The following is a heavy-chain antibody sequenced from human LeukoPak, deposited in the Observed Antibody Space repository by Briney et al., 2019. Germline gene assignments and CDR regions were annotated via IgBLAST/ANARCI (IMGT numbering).Heavy chain of an antibody. CDR3: ARDPKGY. J-gene: IGHJ4*02. CDR2: INPNSGGT. V-gene: IGHV1-2*02. CDR1: GYTFTGYY. Sequence: ASVKVSCKASGYTFTGYYMHWVRQAPGQGLEWMGWINPNSGGTNYAQKFQGRVTITADKSTSTAYMELSSLRSEDTAVYYCARDPKGYWGQGTLVTVSS.